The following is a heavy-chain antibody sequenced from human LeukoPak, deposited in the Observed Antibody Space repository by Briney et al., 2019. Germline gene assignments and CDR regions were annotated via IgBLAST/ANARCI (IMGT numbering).Heavy chain of an antibody. CDR1: GGSISSGDYY. CDR2: MYYSGTT. Sequence: SETLSLTCTVSGGSISSGDYYWGWIRQPPGKGLEWIGSMYYSGTTYYNPSLKSRVTISVDTSKNQFSLKLSSVTAADTAVYYCARHRYRSGSDWIDPWGQGTLVTVSS. V-gene: IGHV4-39*01. J-gene: IGHJ5*02. D-gene: IGHD1-26*01. CDR3: ARHRYRSGSDWIDP.